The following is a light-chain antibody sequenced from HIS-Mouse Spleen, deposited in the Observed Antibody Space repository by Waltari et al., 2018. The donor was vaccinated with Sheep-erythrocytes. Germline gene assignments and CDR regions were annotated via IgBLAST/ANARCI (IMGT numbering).Light chain of an antibody. V-gene: IGLV2-11*01. CDR1: SSDVGCYNL. Sequence: QSALTQPRSVSGSPGQSVTISCPGTSSDVGCYNLFSWYQQHPGKAPKLMIYDVSKRPSGVPDRFSGSKSGNTASLTISGLQAEDEADYYCCSYAGSYNHVFATGTKVTVL. J-gene: IGLJ1*01. CDR2: DVS. CDR3: CSYAGSYNHV.